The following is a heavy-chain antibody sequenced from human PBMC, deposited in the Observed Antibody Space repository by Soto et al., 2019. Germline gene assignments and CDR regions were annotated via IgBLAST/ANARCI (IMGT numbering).Heavy chain of an antibody. D-gene: IGHD3-22*01. J-gene: IGHJ5*02. CDR1: GFTFSSYP. Sequence: QVQLVDSGGGVVQPGRSLRLSCAASGFTFSSYPMHWVRQAPGKGLEWVAVISFDGNNKYYTGYVKGRFTISRDNSENTLYLQMNSLTEEDTAVYYCARDLGYYDSSGRKTDWFDPWGQGTLVTVSS. V-gene: IGHV3-30-3*01. CDR3: ARDLGYYDSSGRKTDWFDP. CDR2: ISFDGNNK.